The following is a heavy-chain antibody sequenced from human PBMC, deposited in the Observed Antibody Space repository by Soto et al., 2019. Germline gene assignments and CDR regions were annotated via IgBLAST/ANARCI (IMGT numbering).Heavy chain of an antibody. CDR3: AKDKMEQWLVGGYYDY. CDR2: TIDSGGRS. J-gene: IGHJ4*02. D-gene: IGHD6-19*01. CDR1: GFTFSSHA. Sequence: EVQVLESGGGLVQPGGSLRLSCAASGFTFSSHAMSWVRQAPGKGLEWVSSTIDSGGRSYHADSVRGRFTISRDNSKNTLYLQMNSLRADDTAIYYCAKDKMEQWLVGGYYDYWGQGALVTVSS. V-gene: IGHV3-23*01.